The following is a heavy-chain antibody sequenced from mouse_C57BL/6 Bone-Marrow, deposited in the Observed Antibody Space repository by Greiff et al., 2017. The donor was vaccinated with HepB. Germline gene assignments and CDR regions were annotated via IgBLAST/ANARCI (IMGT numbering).Heavy chain of an antibody. CDR1: GYTFTDYY. V-gene: IGHV1-19*01. CDR2: INPYNGGT. J-gene: IGHJ1*03. Sequence: VQLQQSGPVLVKPGASVKMSCKASGYTFTDYYMNWVKQSHGKSLEWIGVINPYNGGTSYNQKFKGKATLTVDKSSSTAYMELNSLTSEDSAVYYCAHKSNYFNWYFDVWGTGKTVTVSS. D-gene: IGHD2-5*01. CDR3: AHKSNYFNWYFDV.